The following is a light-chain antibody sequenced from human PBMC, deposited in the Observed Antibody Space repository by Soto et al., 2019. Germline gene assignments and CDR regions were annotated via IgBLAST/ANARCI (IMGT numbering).Light chain of an antibody. Sequence: QSALTQPPSASGSPGQSVTISCPGTSRDVGGYNYVSWYQQHPGKAPKLMIYEVSKRPSGVPDRFSGSKSGNTASLTVSGLQAEDEADYYCSSYAGSNNLGVFGTGTKLTVL. CDR3: SSYAGSNNLGV. CDR2: EVS. V-gene: IGLV2-8*01. CDR1: SRDVGGYNY. J-gene: IGLJ1*01.